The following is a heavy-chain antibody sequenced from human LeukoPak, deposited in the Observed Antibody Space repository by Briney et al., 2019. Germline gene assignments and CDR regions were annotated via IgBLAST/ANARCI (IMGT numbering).Heavy chain of an antibody. V-gene: IGHV4-59*12. CDR1: GGSISSYY. CDR3: ARESNIDY. J-gene: IGHJ4*02. CDR2: IYYSGST. Sequence: SETLSLTCTVSGGSISSYYWSWIRQPPGKGLEWIGYIYYSGSTNYSPSLKSRVTISVDTSKNQFSLKLSSVTAADTAVYYCARESNIDYWGQGTLVTVSS.